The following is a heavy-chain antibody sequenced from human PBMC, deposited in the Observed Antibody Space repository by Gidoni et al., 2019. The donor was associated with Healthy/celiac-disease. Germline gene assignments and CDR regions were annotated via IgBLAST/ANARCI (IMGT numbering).Heavy chain of an antibody. J-gene: IGHJ2*01. CDR1: GFSFSSYA. D-gene: IGHD4-17*01. CDR3: AKGSDYGGNSDYWYFDL. CDR2: ISGSGGST. V-gene: IGHV3-23*01. Sequence: EVQLLESGGGLVPPGGSLRLSCAAPGFSFSSYAMSWVRQAPGKGLEWVSAISGSGGSTYYADSVKGRFTISRDNSKNTLYLQMNSLRAEDTAVYYCAKGSDYGGNSDYWYFDLWGRGTLVTVSS.